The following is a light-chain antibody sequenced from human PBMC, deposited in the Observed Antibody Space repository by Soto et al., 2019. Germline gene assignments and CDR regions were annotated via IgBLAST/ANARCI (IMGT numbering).Light chain of an antibody. Sequence: EIVLTQSPGTLSLSPGERATLSCRASQSVNSNYLAWYQRKPGQAPRLLIYGASNRATDIPYRFSASGSGTDFTLTITRLEPEDFAVYYCQQYDSSPPTFGQGNKVEIK. J-gene: IGKJ1*01. CDR1: QSVNSNY. CDR3: QQYDSSPPT. V-gene: IGKV3-20*01. CDR2: GAS.